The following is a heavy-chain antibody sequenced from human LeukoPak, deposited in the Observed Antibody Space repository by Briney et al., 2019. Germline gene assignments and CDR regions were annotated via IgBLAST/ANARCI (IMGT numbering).Heavy chain of an antibody. CDR1: GFTFSSYG. CDR2: ISGSGGST. D-gene: IGHD3-9*01. J-gene: IGHJ6*03. CDR3: ARDLLTGIGFMDPYYMDV. Sequence: GGSLRLSCAASGFTFSSYGMSWVRQAPGKGLEWVSAISGSGGSTYYADSVKGRFTISRDNAKNSLYLQMNSLRAEDTAVYYCARDLLTGIGFMDPYYMDVWGKGTTVTVS. V-gene: IGHV3-23*01.